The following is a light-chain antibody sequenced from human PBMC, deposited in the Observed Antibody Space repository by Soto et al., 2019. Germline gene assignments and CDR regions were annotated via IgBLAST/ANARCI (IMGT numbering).Light chain of an antibody. CDR2: GNN. CDR3: QSYDSSLSGLV. J-gene: IGLJ1*01. Sequence: QSVLTQPPSVSGAPGQRVTISCTGSGSNSGAGYDVQWYQQLPGTAHKLLIYGNNNRPSGVPGRFSGSKSDTSASLAITGLQAEDEADYYCQSYDSSLSGLVFGTGTQLTVL. V-gene: IGLV1-40*01. CDR1: GSNSGAGYD.